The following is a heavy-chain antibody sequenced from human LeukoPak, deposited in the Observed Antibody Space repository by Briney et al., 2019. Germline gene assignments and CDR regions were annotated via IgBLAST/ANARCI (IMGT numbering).Heavy chain of an antibody. CDR3: ARELREHGVFDI. Sequence: GGSLRLSCAASGFTVSSNYMSWVRQAPGKGLEWVSEIYSDGSSYNAASVKGRFSISRDNSKNTVYLQMNSLRAEDTAVYYCARELREHGVFDIWGQGTMVTVSS. J-gene: IGHJ3*02. D-gene: IGHD1-26*01. CDR1: GFTVSSNY. CDR2: IYSDGSS. V-gene: IGHV3-53*01.